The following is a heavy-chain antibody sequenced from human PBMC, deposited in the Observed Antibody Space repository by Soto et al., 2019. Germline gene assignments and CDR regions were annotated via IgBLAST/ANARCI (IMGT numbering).Heavy chain of an antibody. D-gene: IGHD1-1*01. CDR2: VSGSGTST. CDR1: GFSFSSRA. J-gene: IGHJ4*02. Sequence: PGGSRRRSCSASGFSFSSRAMRWVRQAPGKGLEWVSGVSGSGTSTYYADADSGRGRFTVSRDNSKDKLYLQIKSLRVEDTAVYYCVRPWTWGQGTLVTASS. CDR3: VRPWT. V-gene: IGHV3-23*01.